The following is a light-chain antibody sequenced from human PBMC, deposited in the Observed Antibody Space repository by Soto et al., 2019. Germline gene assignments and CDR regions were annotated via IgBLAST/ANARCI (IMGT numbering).Light chain of an antibody. CDR2: GAS. J-gene: IGKJ3*01. CDR3: KQYGSSPPFT. CDR1: QSVSSSY. V-gene: IGKV3-20*01. Sequence: EIVLTQSPGTLSLSPGERATLSCRASQSVSSSYLAWYQQKPGQAPRLLIYGASSRATGIPDRFSGSGSGTDFTLTISRLEPEDFAVYYCKQYGSSPPFTFGPGNKVDIK.